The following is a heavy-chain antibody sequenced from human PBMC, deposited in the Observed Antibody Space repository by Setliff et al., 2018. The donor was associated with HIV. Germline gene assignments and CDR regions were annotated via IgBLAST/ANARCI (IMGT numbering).Heavy chain of an antibody. CDR1: GDSIRGGDFY. CDR2: VYWSGAT. V-gene: IGHV4-30-4*01. J-gene: IGHJ3*01. CDR3: ARTTRHDGAAYDAFDL. Sequence: TLSLTCIVSGDSIRGGDFYWTWIRQSPGKGLEWIGYVYWSGATHYNPSLNGRVTISVDTSENQFSLKLDSLTATDSAVYYCARTTRHDGAAYDAFDLWGQGILVTVSS. D-gene: IGHD1-1*01.